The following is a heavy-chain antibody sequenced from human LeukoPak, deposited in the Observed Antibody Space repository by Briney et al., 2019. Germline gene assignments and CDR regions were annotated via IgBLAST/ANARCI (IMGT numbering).Heavy chain of an antibody. CDR1: GFTFSSYA. D-gene: IGHD3-10*01. J-gene: IGHJ3*02. CDR3: VNLGSGSYRGINDAFDI. CDR2: ISRNGGST. Sequence: GGSLRLSCSASGFTFSSYAMHWVRQAPGKGLEYVSAISRNGGSTYYADSVKGRFTISRDNSKNTLYLQMSSLRAEDTAVYYCVNLGSGSYRGINDAFDIWGQGTMVTVSS. V-gene: IGHV3-64D*06.